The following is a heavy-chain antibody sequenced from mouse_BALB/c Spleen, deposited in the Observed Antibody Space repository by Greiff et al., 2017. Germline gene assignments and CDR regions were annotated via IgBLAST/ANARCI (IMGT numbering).Heavy chain of an antibody. V-gene: IGHV1-19*01. D-gene: IGHD3-1*01. CDR3: ARYREGYAMDY. Sequence: EVQLQQSGPELVKPGASVKMSCKASGYTFTDYCMDWVKQSHGESFEWIGRVNPYNGGTSYNQKFKGKTTLTVDKSSSTAYMELNSLTSEDSAVYYCARYREGYAMDYWGQGTSVTVSS. CDR2: VNPYNGGT. J-gene: IGHJ4*01. CDR1: GYTFTDYC.